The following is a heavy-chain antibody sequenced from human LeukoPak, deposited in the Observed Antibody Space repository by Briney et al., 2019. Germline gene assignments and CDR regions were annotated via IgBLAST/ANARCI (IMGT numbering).Heavy chain of an antibody. D-gene: IGHD2-21*01. J-gene: IGHJ4*02. CDR2: ISSSTSNI. CDR3: ARDGVMAETPFYFDS. Sequence: GGSLRLSCTGSGFIFNSYGINWLRQAPGKGLEWVAYISSSTSNIFYADSVKGRFTISRDHAKDSVLLQMNSLRVEDTALYFCARDGVMAETPFYFDSWGQGALVTVSS. V-gene: IGHV3-48*01. CDR1: GFIFNSYG.